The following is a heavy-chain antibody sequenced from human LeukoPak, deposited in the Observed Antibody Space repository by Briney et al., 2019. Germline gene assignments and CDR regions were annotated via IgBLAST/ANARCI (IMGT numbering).Heavy chain of an antibody. CDR1: GGSISSGGYY. CDR3: ANYGSGSYRFDP. CDR2: IHYSGSS. Sequence: KPSETLSLTCTVSGGSISSGGYYWSWIRQHPGKGLEWIGYIHYSGSSYYNPSLKSRVIISVDTSKNQFSLKLNSVTAADTAVYYCANYGSGSYRFDPWGQGTLVTVSS. V-gene: IGHV4-31*03. D-gene: IGHD3-10*01. J-gene: IGHJ5*02.